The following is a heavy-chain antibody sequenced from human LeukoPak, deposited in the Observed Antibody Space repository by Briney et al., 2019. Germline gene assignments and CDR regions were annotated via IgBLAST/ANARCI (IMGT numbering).Heavy chain of an antibody. CDR1: GFTFNNAY. J-gene: IGHJ4*02. V-gene: IGHV3-15*01. CDR2: IKSKVDGGTT. CDR3: TTDAGYTSRWYNY. Sequence: GGSLRLSCAASGFTFNNAYMCWVRQAPGEGLEWVGRIKSKVDGGTTDYGAPVKGRFTISRDDSRNTLYLQMNSLKTEDTAVYYCTTDAGYTSRWYNYWGQGTLVSVSS. D-gene: IGHD6-13*01.